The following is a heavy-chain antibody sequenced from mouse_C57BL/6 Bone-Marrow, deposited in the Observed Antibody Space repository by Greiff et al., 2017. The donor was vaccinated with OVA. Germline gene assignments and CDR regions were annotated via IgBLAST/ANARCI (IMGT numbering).Heavy chain of an antibody. CDR1: GYTFTSYW. CDR2: INPSNGGT. D-gene: IGHD1-1*01. V-gene: IGHV1-53*01. CDR3: ARGGSSSGYFDV. J-gene: IGHJ1*03. Sequence: QVQLKQPGTELVKPGASVKLSCKASGYTFTSYWMHWVKQRPGQGLEWIGNINPSNGGTNYNEKFKSKATLTVDKSSSTAYMQLSSLTSEDSAVYYCARGGSSSGYFDVWGTGTTVTVSS.